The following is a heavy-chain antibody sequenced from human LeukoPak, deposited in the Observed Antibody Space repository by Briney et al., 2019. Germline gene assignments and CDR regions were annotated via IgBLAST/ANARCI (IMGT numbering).Heavy chain of an antibody. D-gene: IGHD2-15*01. V-gene: IGHV3-53*01. J-gene: IGHJ2*01. CDR3: AREPGTKKYCSGGSCYRPYWYFDL. CDR1: WFTVSSNY. CDR2: IYSGGST. Sequence: GGSLRLSCAASWFTVSSNYMSWVRQAPGKGLEWVSVIYSGGSTYYADSVKGRFTISRDNSKNTLYLQMNSLRAEDTAVYYCAREPGTKKYCSGGSCYRPYWYFDLWGRGTLVTVSS.